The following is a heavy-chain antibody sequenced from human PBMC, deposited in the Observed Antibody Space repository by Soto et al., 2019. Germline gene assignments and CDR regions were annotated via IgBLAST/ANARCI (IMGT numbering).Heavy chain of an antibody. V-gene: IGHV4-59*01. J-gene: IGHJ4*02. D-gene: IGHD3-10*01. CDR2: IYYSGTT. CDR1: GGSMSNYY. CDR3: ARDQDLGY. Sequence: KPSETLSLTCSVSGGSMSNYYWNWIRQSPGKGLEWIGYIYYSGTTNYNPSLKSRVIISIDTSKNQVSLNLTSVTSADTAVYYCARDQDLGYWGQGTLVTVSS.